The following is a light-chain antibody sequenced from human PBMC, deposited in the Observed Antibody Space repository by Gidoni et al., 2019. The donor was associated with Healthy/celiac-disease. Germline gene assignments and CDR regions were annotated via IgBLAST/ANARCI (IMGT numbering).Light chain of an antibody. Sequence: YELTQPPSVSVSPGQTASITCSGDKLGDKYACWYQQKPGQSPVLVIYQDSKRPSGIPERFSGSNSGNTATLTISGTQAMDEADYYCQAWDSSTVVVFGGGTKLTVL. CDR1: KLGDKY. V-gene: IGLV3-1*01. CDR2: QDS. J-gene: IGLJ2*01. CDR3: QAWDSSTVVV.